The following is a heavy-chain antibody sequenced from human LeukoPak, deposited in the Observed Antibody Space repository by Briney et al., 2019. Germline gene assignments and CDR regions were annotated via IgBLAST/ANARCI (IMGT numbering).Heavy chain of an antibody. Sequence: SETLSLTCTVSGGSVSSGSYYWSWIRQPPGKGLEWIGYIYYSGSTNYNPSLKSRVTISVDTSKNQFSLKLSSVTAADAAVYYCARMLGGIGPSDYWGRGTLVTVSS. V-gene: IGHV4-61*01. CDR2: IYYSGST. J-gene: IGHJ4*02. CDR3: ARMLGGIGPSDY. CDR1: GGSVSSGSYY. D-gene: IGHD4-23*01.